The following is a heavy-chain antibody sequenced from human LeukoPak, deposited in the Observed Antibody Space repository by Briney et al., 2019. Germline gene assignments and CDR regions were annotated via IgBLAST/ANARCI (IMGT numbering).Heavy chain of an antibody. V-gene: IGHV1-2*02. Sequence: GASVKVSCKASGYTFTGYYMHWVRQAPGQGLEWVGWINPNSGGTNYAQKFQGRVTMTRDTSISTAYMELSRLRSDDTAVYCCARVRGIAAAGRWSWFDPWGQGTLVTVSS. CDR2: INPNSGGT. D-gene: IGHD6-13*01. CDR1: GYTFTGYY. CDR3: ARVRGIAAAGRWSWFDP. J-gene: IGHJ5*02.